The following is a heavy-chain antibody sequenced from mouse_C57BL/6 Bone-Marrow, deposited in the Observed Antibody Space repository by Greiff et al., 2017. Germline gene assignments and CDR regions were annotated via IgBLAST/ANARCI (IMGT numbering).Heavy chain of an antibody. CDR2: IYPGSGST. CDR3: AGKDRENYSNSYYAMDY. J-gene: IGHJ4*01. D-gene: IGHD2-5*01. V-gene: IGHV1-55*01. Sequence: QVQLKQPGAELVKPGASVKMSCKASGYTFTSYWITWVKQRPGQGLEWIGDIYPGSGSTNYNEKFKSKATLTVDTSSSTAYMQLSSLTSEDSAVYYCAGKDRENYSNSYYAMDYWGQGTSVTVSS. CDR1: GYTFTSYW.